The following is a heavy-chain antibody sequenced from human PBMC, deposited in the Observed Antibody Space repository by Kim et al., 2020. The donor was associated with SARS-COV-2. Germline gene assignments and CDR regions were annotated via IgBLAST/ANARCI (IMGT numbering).Heavy chain of an antibody. D-gene: IGHD3-10*01. CDR2: IDPSDSYT. Sequence: GESLKISCKGSGYSFTSYWISWVRQMPGKGLERMGRIDPSDSYTNYSPSFQGHVTISANKSISTAYLQWSSLKASDTAMYYCAEHGDGRYYGSGRYDGYGMDVWGQGTTVTVSS. V-gene: IGHV5-10-1*01. CDR3: AEHGDGRYYGSGRYDGYGMDV. J-gene: IGHJ6*02. CDR1: GYSFTSYW.